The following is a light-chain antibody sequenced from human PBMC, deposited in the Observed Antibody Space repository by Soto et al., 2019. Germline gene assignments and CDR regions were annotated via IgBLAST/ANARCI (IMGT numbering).Light chain of an antibody. Sequence: QSALTQPASVSGSPGQSITISCTGTSSDVGSYNLVSWYQQHPGKAPKLMIYEVSKRPSGVSNRFSGSKSGNTASLTISGLQAEDEADYYCCSYPGSSWVFGGGTKLTVL. V-gene: IGLV2-23*02. J-gene: IGLJ3*02. CDR2: EVS. CDR3: CSYPGSSWV. CDR1: SSDVGSYNL.